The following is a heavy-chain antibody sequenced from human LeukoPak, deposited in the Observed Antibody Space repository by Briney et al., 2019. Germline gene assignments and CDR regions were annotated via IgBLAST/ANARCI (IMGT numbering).Heavy chain of an antibody. CDR3: ARALLRYCSSTSCYWFDP. J-gene: IGHJ5*02. CDR2: ITPIFGTA. V-gene: IGHV1-69*13. CDR1: GGTFRSNA. D-gene: IGHD2-2*01. Sequence: SVKVSCKASGGTFRSNAISWVRQAPGQGLEWMGGITPIFGTANYAQKFQSRVTITADESTSTAYMELSSLRSEDTAVYYCARALLRYCSSTSCYWFDPWGQGTLVTVSS.